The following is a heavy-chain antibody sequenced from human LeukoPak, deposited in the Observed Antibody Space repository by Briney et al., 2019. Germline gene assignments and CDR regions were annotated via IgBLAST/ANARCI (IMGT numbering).Heavy chain of an antibody. Sequence: ETLSLTCAVYGGSFSGYYWSWLRQPPGKGLEWIGEINHSGSTNYNPSLKSRVTISVDTSKNQFSLKPSSVTAADTAVYYCARAPRQTTVTKARRFDPWGQGTLVTVSS. V-gene: IGHV4-34*01. D-gene: IGHD4-17*01. CDR1: GGSFSGYY. J-gene: IGHJ5*02. CDR2: INHSGST. CDR3: ARAPRQTTVTKARRFDP.